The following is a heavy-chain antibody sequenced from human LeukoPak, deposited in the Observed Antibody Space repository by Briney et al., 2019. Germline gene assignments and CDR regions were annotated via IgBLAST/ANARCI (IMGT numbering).Heavy chain of an antibody. J-gene: IGHJ5*02. CDR2: IYYSGST. Sequence: SETLSLTCTVSGGSISSYYWSWIRQPPGKGLEWIGYIYYSGSTNYNPSLKSRVTISVDTSKNQFSLKLSSVTAADTAVYYCVRRRYWYADWGQGTLVTVSS. CDR1: GGSISSYY. V-gene: IGHV4-59*08. CDR3: VRRRYWYAD.